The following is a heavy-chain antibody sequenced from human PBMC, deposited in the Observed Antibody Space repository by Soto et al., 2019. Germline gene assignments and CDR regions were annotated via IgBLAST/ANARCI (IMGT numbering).Heavy chain of an antibody. J-gene: IGHJ4*02. CDR3: ASHDWANPSDY. CDR1: GGSISSSSYY. Sequence: QLQLQESGPGLVKPSETLSLTCTVSGGSISSSSYYWGWIRQPPGKGLEWIGCIYYSGSTYYNPSLKSRVTISVDTSKLQFSLKLSSVTAADTAVYYCASHDWANPSDYWGEGTLVTVSS. D-gene: IGHD3-9*01. V-gene: IGHV4-39*01. CDR2: IYYSGST.